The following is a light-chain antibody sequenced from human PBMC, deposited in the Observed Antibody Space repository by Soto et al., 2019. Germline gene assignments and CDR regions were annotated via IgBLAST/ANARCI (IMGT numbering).Light chain of an antibody. CDR2: AAS. CDR3: QQYYSYPPFT. V-gene: IGKV1-8*01. Sequence: ASRMTQSPSSLSAATGDRVTITCRASQGISSYLAWYQQQPGKAPKLLIYAASTLQSGVPSRFSGSGSGTDFTLTLSCLQSEDFATYYCQQYYSYPPFTFGPGTKVDIK. CDR1: QGISSY. J-gene: IGKJ3*01.